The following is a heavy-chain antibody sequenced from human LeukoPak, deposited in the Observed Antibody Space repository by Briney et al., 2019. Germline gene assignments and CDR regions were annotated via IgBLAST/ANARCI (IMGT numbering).Heavy chain of an antibody. J-gene: IGHJ3*02. Sequence: SETLSLTCTVSGGSISSYYWSWIRQPPGKGLEWIGYIYYSGSTNHNPSLKSRITISVDTSKNQFSLRLSSVTAADTAVYYCARRGYSYGPGVDAFDIWGQGTMVTVSS. V-gene: IGHV4-59*01. D-gene: IGHD5-18*01. CDR3: ARRGYSYGPGVDAFDI. CDR2: IYYSGST. CDR1: GGSISSYY.